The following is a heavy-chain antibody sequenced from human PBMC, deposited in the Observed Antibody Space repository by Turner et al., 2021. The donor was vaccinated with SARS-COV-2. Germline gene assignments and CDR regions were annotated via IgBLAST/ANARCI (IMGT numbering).Heavy chain of an antibody. V-gene: IGHV3-30*03. CDR1: GFTFSSYG. CDR3: ARFEDQATPGGEYYYGMDV. CDR2: ISYDGSYK. D-gene: IGHD3-16*01. Sequence: QVQLVESGGGVVQPGRSLRLSCAASGFTFSSYGMHWVRQAPGKGLEWVAVISYDGSYKYYADSVKGRFTISRDNSRNTLYLQMNSLRAEDTAVYYCARFEDQATPGGEYYYGMDVWGQGTTVTVSS. J-gene: IGHJ6*02.